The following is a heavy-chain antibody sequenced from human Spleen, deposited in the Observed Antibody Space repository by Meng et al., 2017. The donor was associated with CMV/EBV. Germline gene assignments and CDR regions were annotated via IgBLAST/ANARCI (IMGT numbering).Heavy chain of an antibody. CDR1: GFPFNTYA. D-gene: IGHD3-9*01. CDR2: ISHDGDYK. J-gene: IGHJ4*02. V-gene: IGHV3-30-3*01. CDR3: ARGFSTIFLWRL. Sequence: GESLKISCAASGFPFNTYAVYWVRQAPGKGLEWVAVISHDGDYKFYADSVKGRFTISRDNSKNTLYMQMNSLRIEDTAIYYCARGFSTIFLWRLWGQGSLVTVSS.